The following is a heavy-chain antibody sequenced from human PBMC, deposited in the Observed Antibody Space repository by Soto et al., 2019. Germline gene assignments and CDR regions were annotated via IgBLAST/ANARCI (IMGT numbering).Heavy chain of an antibody. Sequence: QVQLVESGGGVVQPGRSLRLSCAASGFTFSSYGMHWVRQAPGKGLEWVAVISYDGSNKYYADSVKGRFTISRDNSKNTLYLQMNSLRAEDTAVYYCAKDLYDFWRPSGYYLDYWGQGTLVTVSS. CDR2: ISYDGSNK. J-gene: IGHJ4*02. CDR3: AKDLYDFWRPSGYYLDY. D-gene: IGHD3-3*01. CDR1: GFTFSSYG. V-gene: IGHV3-30*18.